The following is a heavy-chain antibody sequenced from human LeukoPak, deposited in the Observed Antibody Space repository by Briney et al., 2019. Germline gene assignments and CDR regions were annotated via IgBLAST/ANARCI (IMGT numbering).Heavy chain of an antibody. CDR2: IDPSDSYT. D-gene: IGHD1-14*01. CDR3: ARLVEFDRIDY. Sequence: GESPRISCKDSGYDFTTYWISWVRQMPGKGLEWMGRIDPSDSYTKYSPSFQGLVTISADKSINTAYLQWSSLKASDTAMYYCARLVEFDRIDYWGQGTLVTVSS. CDR1: GYDFTTYW. J-gene: IGHJ4*02. V-gene: IGHV5-10-1*01.